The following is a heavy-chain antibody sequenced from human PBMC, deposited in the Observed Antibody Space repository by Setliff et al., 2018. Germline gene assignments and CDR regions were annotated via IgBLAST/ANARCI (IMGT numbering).Heavy chain of an antibody. CDR2: INPKTGGT. V-gene: IGHV1-2*04. D-gene: IGHD3-16*01. Sequence: ASVKVSCKTSGYAFTDNYIHWVRQAPGQGLEWMGWINPKTGGTNLAQKFQGWVSTTRDTSITTAYMELSRLTSDDMAVYFCARSDHLVVDGFDVWGQGTMVT. CDR3: ARSDHLVVDGFDV. CDR1: GYAFTDNY. J-gene: IGHJ3*01.